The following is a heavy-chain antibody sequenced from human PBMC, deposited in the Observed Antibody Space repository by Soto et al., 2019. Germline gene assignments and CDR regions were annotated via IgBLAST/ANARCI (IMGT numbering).Heavy chain of an antibody. CDR1: GYTFTTYN. CDR3: ARAGAGPFDS. CDR2: INPSVGST. V-gene: IGHV1-46*01. D-gene: IGHD3-10*01. Sequence: QVQLVQSGAEVRKPGASVKVSCKASGYTFTTYNMHWVRQAPGQGLEWMGVINPSVGSTSYAQKFQGRVTMTRDTSTSTVYMELSSLRSEDTAVYYCARAGAGPFDSWGQGTLVTVSS. J-gene: IGHJ4*02.